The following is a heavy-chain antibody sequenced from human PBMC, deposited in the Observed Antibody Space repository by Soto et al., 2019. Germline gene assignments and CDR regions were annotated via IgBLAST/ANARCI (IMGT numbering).Heavy chain of an antibody. J-gene: IGHJ5*02. CDR3: ARRAGYQLMGDGGWLDP. CDR2: IWYDGSNK. Sequence: GGSMRLSCAASGFSFTNHGMHWVRQTPGKGLEWVAVIWYDGSNKYYADSVKGRFTISRDTSKNTLYLQMNSLRAEDTAVYYCARRAGYQLMGDGGWLDPWGQGTLVTVSS. V-gene: IGHV3-33*01. CDR1: GFSFTNHG. D-gene: IGHD2-2*01.